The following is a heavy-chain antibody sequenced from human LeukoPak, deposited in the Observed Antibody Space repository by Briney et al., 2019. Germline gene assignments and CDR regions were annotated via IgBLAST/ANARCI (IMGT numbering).Heavy chain of an antibody. D-gene: IGHD3-10*01. Sequence: PGGSLRLSCAASGFTFSSYAMHWVRQAPGKGLEWVAVISYDGSNKYYADSVKGRFTISRDNSKNTLYLQMNSLRAEDTAVYYCAKDLDGDYYYGMDVWGQGTTVTVSS. V-gene: IGHV3-30-3*01. J-gene: IGHJ6*02. CDR3: AKDLDGDYYYGMDV. CDR1: GFTFSSYA. CDR2: ISYDGSNK.